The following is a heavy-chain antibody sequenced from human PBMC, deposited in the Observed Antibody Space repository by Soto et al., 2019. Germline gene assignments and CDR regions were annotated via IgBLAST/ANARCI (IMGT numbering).Heavy chain of an antibody. CDR3: AKGGTDYGDYFDY. CDR2: ISYDGSNK. V-gene: IGHV3-30*18. D-gene: IGHD4-17*01. CDR1: GFTFTSYG. Sequence: QVQLVESGGGVVQPGMSLRLSCAASGFTFTSYGMHWVRQAPGKGLEWVAVISYDGSNKYYADSVKGRFTISRDNSKNTLYLQMNSLRAEDTAVFYCAKGGTDYGDYFDYWGQGTLVTVSS. J-gene: IGHJ4*02.